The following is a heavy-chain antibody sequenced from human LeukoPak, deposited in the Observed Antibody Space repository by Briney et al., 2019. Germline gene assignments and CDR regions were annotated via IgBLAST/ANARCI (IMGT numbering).Heavy chain of an antibody. V-gene: IGHV4-59*08. D-gene: IGHD2-21*02. J-gene: IGHJ4*02. CDR1: DGSLGFSF. CDR2: INYSGAT. Sequence: SETLSLTCAVYDGSLGFSFWSWIRQSPGKGLEWLGHINYSGATHYNPSLKSRVTISVDTSKNQFSLKLSSVTAADTAVYYCARHWCGGGDCYRATFDYWGQGTLVTVSS. CDR3: ARHWCGGGDCYRATFDY.